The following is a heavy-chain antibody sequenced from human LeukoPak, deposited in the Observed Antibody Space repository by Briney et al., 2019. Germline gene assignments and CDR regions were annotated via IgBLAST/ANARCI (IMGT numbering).Heavy chain of an antibody. J-gene: IGHJ5*01. CDR3: TRDPRHFDS. Sequence: GGSLRLSCAASGFTFSDSYMTWVRQATGKGVEWGAYIRGSGHDINYSDSVKGRFTISRDNAKNSLYLQMSSLRVEDTAVYYCTRDPRHFDSCGQGTLVTVSS. D-gene: IGHD6-6*01. CDR2: IRGSGHDI. CDR1: GFTFSDSY. V-gene: IGHV3-11*04.